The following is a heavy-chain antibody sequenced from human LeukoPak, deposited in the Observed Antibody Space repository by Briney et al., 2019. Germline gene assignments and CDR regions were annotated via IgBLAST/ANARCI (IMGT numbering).Heavy chain of an antibody. Sequence: SGESLKISCKGSGYSINNYWIGWVRQMPGKGLEWMGIIYPADSDIRYSPSFQGQVTISADKSISTAYLQWSSLKASDTAMYYCANQKYCSGGSFSPWFDPWGKETLVTVSS. D-gene: IGHD2-15*01. CDR1: GYSINNYW. CDR2: IYPADSDI. J-gene: IGHJ5*02. V-gene: IGHV5-51*01. CDR3: ANQKYCSGGSFSPWFDP.